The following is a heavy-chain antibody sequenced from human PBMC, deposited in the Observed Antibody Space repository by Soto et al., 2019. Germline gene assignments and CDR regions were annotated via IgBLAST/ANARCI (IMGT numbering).Heavy chain of an antibody. CDR2: IIPIFGTA. CDR1: GGTFSSYA. D-gene: IGHD5-18*01. J-gene: IGHJ5*02. V-gene: IGHV1-69*12. CDR3: ARTNTAMVTGWFDP. Sequence: QVQLVQSGAEVKKPGSSVKVSCKASGGTFSSYAISWVRQARGQGLEWMGGIIPIFGTANYAQKFQGRVTITADESTSTPYMELSSLRSEDTAMYYCARTNTAMVTGWFDPWGQGTLVTVSS.